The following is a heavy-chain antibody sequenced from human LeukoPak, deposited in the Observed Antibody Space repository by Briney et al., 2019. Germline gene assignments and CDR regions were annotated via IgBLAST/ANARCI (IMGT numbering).Heavy chain of an antibody. Sequence: GGSLRLSCAAPGFSFDDYAIHWVRQAPGKGLEWVSLISGDGGSTFYADSVKGRFTISRDNSKNSLYLQMSSQRSEDTALYYCARESDSSGWYDSWGQGTLVTVSS. D-gene: IGHD3-22*01. CDR2: ISGDGGST. CDR1: GFSFDDYA. V-gene: IGHV3-43*02. CDR3: ARESDSSGWYDS. J-gene: IGHJ5*01.